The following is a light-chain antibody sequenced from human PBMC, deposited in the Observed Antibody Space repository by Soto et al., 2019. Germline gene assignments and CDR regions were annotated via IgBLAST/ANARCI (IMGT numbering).Light chain of an antibody. V-gene: IGLV1-44*01. Sequence: QSVLAQPPLASGTPGQTVTISCSGGSSNIKTNGVSWYQQVPGAAPKLLIYSNSQRPSGAPDRFSGSKSGTSASLAISGLQSEDEATYHCSTWDDSLNGLIFGGGTKVTVL. CDR3: STWDDSLNGLI. CDR2: SNS. CDR1: SSNIKTNG. J-gene: IGLJ2*01.